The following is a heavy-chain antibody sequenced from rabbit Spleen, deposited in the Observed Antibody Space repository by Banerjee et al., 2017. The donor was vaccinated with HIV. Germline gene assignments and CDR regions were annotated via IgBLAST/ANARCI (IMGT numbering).Heavy chain of an antibody. CDR3: ARGSATMTMVITGYYLGL. V-gene: IGHV1S45*01. CDR2: IYADSVVST. J-gene: IGHJ4*01. D-gene: IGHD2-1*01. CDR1: GFTLSSYY. Sequence: QEQLEESGGDLVKPEGSLTLTCTASGFTLSSYYMCWVRQVPGKGLEWIACIYADSVVSTAYASWAKGRFTISKSSSTTVTLQMTSLTAADTATYFCARGSATMTMVITGYYLGLWGPGTLVTVS.